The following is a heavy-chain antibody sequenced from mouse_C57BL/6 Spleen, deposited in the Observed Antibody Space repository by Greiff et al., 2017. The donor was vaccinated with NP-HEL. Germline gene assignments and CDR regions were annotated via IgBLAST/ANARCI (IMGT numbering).Heavy chain of an antibody. J-gene: IGHJ4*01. CDR1: GYTFTDYY. CDR3: ARDGLVY. V-gene: IGHV1-26*01. CDR2: INPNNGGT. Sequence: EVQLQQSGPELVKPGASVKISCKASGYTFTDYYMNWVKQSHGKSLEWIGDINPNNGGTSYHQKFKGKATLTVDKSSSTAYMELRSLTSEDSAVYYCARDGLVYWGQRTSVTVSS. D-gene: IGHD1-1*01.